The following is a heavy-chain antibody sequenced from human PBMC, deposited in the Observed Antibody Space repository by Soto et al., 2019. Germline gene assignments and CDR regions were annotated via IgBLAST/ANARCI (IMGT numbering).Heavy chain of an antibody. V-gene: IGHV3-7*01. J-gene: IGHJ3*02. Sequence: EVQLVESGGGLVQPGGSLRLSCAASGFTFSSYWMSWVRQAPGKGLEWVANIKQDGSEKYYVDSVKGRFTISRDNAKNSLYLQMNSLRAEDTAVYYCARGAFIVVVPAAGMAFDICGQGTMVTVSS. D-gene: IGHD2-2*01. CDR2: IKQDGSEK. CDR3: ARGAFIVVVPAAGMAFDI. CDR1: GFTFSSYW.